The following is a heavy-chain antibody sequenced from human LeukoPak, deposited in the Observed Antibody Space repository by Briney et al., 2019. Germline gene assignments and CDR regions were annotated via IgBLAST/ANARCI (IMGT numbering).Heavy chain of an antibody. V-gene: IGHV4-39*02. J-gene: IGHJ4*02. CDR1: GGSISSYY. CDR2: IYYSGST. Sequence: SETLSLTCTVSGGSISSYYWGWIRQPPGKGLEWIGSIYYSGSTYYNPSLKSRVTISVDTSKTQFSLKLSSVTAADTAVYYCARDASIAAQDYWGQGTLVTVSS. D-gene: IGHD6-6*01. CDR3: ARDASIAAQDY.